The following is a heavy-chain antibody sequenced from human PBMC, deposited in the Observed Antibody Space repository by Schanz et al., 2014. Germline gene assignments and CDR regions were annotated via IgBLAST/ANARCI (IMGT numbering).Heavy chain of an antibody. J-gene: IGHJ6*02. CDR2: IKQDGSEK. V-gene: IGHV3-7*01. CDR3: AKDDTQVNGMDV. CDR1: GFTVSINY. Sequence: EMQLLESGGGLVQPGGSLRLSCAASGFTVSINYMSWVRQAPGKGLEWVANIKQDGSEKYYVDSVKGRFTISRDNSKNTLHLQMNSLRVEDTAVYYCAKDDTQVNGMDVWGHGTTVTVSS.